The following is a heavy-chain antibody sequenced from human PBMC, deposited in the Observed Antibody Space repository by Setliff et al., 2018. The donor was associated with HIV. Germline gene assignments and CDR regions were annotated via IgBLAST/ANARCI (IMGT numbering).Heavy chain of an antibody. J-gene: IGHJ6*02. Sequence: ASVKVSCKASGYTFSTYAMHWVRQAPGQRLEWMGWINAGSGKTKYSQKFQGRVTIMRDTSASTAYMELSSLRSEDTAVYYCAREQVGFGPPRGMDVWGQGTTVTVSS. CDR3: AREQVGFGPPRGMDV. CDR1: GYTFSTYA. V-gene: IGHV1-3*01. CDR2: INAGSGKT. D-gene: IGHD3-10*01.